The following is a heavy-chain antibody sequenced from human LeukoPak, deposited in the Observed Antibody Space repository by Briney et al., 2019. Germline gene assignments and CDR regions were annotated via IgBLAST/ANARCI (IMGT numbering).Heavy chain of an antibody. CDR3: ARDYYDSSGYYPNRAGFDY. J-gene: IGHJ4*02. CDR2: IYTSGGT. Sequence: PSETLSLTCTVSGGAIRNYYCSWIRQPAGKGLEWIGRIYTSGGTNYNPSLKSRVTMSVDTSKNQFSLKLSSVTAADTAVYYCARDYYDSSGYYPNRAGFDYWGQGTLVTVSS. D-gene: IGHD3-22*01. CDR1: GGAIRNYY. V-gene: IGHV4-4*07.